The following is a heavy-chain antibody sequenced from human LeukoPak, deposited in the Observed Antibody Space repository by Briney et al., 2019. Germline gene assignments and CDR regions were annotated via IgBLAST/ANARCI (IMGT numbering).Heavy chain of an antibody. Sequence: KAGGSLRLSCAASGFTFSSYSMNWVRRAPGKGLEWVSSISSSSSYIYYADSVKGRFTISRDNAKNSLYLQMNSLRAEDTAVYYCARDRGYSGYDWARPGAFDIWGQGTMVTVSS. V-gene: IGHV3-21*01. D-gene: IGHD5-12*01. J-gene: IGHJ3*02. CDR2: ISSSSSYI. CDR3: ARDRGYSGYDWARPGAFDI. CDR1: GFTFSSYS.